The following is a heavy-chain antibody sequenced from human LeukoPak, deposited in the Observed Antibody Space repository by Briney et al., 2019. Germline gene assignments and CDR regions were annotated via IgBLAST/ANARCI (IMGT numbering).Heavy chain of an antibody. V-gene: IGHV3-48*03. J-gene: IGHJ4*02. Sequence: QPRGSLRLSCAASGFTFSSYEMNWVRQAPGKGLEWVSYISSSGTTIYYADSVKGRFTISRDNAKNSLYLQMNSLRAEDTAVYYCARDPRRGGYNYYFDYWGQGTLVTVSS. D-gene: IGHD5-24*01. CDR3: ARDPRRGGYNYYFDY. CDR1: GFTFSSYE. CDR2: ISSSGTTI.